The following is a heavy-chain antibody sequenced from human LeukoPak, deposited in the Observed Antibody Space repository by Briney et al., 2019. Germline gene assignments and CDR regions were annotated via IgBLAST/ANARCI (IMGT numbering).Heavy chain of an antibody. J-gene: IGHJ4*02. CDR1: GGSISSYY. V-gene: IGHV4-59*08. CDR3: ARSSSWYRNFDY. Sequence: SETLSLTCTVSGGSISSYYWSWLRQPPGKGLEWIGYIYYSGSTNYNPSLKSRVTISVDTSKNQFSLKLSSVTAADTAVYYCARSSSWYRNFDYWGQGTLVTVSS. D-gene: IGHD6-13*01. CDR2: IYYSGST.